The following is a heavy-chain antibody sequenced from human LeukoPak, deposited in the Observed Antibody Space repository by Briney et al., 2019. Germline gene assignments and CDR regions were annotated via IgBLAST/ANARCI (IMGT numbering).Heavy chain of an antibody. CDR2: INHSGST. CDR1: GGSFSGYY. V-gene: IGHV4-34*01. CDR3: ARVRRQWLSGYFDY. D-gene: IGHD6-19*01. J-gene: IGHJ4*02. Sequence: SETLSLTCAVYGGSFSGYYWSWIRQPPGKGLEWIGEINHSGSTNYNPSLKSRVTISVDTSKNQFSLKLSSVTAADTAVYYCARVRRQWLSGYFDYWGQGTLVTVPS.